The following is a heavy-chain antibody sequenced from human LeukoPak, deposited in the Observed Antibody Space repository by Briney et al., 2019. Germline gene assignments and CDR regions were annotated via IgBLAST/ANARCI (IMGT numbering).Heavy chain of an antibody. J-gene: IGHJ3*02. CDR3: AREDQAFDI. V-gene: IGHV3-48*03. CDR2: ISSSGSAI. CDR1: GFTFSSYE. Sequence: GGSLRLSCAASGFTFSSYEMNWVRQAPGKGLEWVSYISSSGSAIYYAAPVKGRFTISRVNAKNSLYLQMNSLRAEDTAVYYCAREDQAFDIWGQGTRVTVSA.